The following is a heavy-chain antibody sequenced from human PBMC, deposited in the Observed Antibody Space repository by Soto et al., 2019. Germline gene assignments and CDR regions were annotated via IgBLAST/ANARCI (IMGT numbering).Heavy chain of an antibody. Sequence: GGSLRLSCAASGFLFSSYGMHWVRQAPGKGLEWVAVSLYDGVNQYYEDSVKGRFTVSRDNSKHTVHLQMNSLRPEDTAVYYCVKEGHATKHVPYYFDYWGQGSLVTVSS. CDR3: VKEGHATKHVPYYFDY. V-gene: IGHV3-30*02. CDR1: GFLFSSYG. D-gene: IGHD3-16*01. CDR2: SLYDGVNQ. J-gene: IGHJ4*02.